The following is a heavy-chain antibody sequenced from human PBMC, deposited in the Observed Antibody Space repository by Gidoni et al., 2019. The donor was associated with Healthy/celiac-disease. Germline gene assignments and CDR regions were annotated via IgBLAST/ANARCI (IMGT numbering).Heavy chain of an antibody. Sequence: EVQLLASGGCLVQRGGSLRLSCAASGFTFSSHTMSGVRQAPGKGLEWVSAISGSGGSTYYADSVKGRFTISRDNSKNMLYLQMNSLRAEDTAVYYCAKRVISVAAAGGLGYWGQGTLVTVSS. CDR2: ISGSGGST. CDR1: GFTFSSHT. J-gene: IGHJ4*02. V-gene: IGHV3-23*01. CDR3: AKRVISVAAAGGLGY. D-gene: IGHD6-13*01.